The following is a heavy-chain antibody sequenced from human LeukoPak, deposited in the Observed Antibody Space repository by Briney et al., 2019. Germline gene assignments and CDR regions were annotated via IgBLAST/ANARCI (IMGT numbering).Heavy chain of an antibody. CDR3: VKGISNWANLDY. D-gene: IGHD7-27*01. CDR1: GFTFSSYG. V-gene: IGHV3-30*18. J-gene: IGHJ4*02. CDR2: ISYDGSNK. Sequence: GGSLRLSCAASGFTFSSYGRHWVRQAPGKGLEGVAVISYDGSNKYYADSVKGRFTISRDNSKNTLYLQMNSLRAEDTAVYYCVKGISNWANLDYWGQGTLVTVSS.